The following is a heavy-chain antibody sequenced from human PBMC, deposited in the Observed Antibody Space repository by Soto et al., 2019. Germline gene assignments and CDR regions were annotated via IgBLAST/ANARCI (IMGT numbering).Heavy chain of an antibody. D-gene: IGHD1-20*01. Sequence: ASETLSLTCTVSGGSISSYYWSWIRQPPGKGLEWIGYIYYSGSTNYNPSLKSRVTISVDTSKNQFSLKLSSVTAADTAVYYCARVGRFNWNGVFPTGYYGMEVWGKGTTVTVSS. CDR1: GGSISSYY. CDR2: IYYSGST. V-gene: IGHV4-59*01. CDR3: ARVGRFNWNGVFPTGYYGMEV. J-gene: IGHJ6*04.